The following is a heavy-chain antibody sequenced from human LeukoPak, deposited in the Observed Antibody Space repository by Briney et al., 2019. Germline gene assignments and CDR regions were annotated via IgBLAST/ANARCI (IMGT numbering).Heavy chain of an antibody. J-gene: IGHJ6*03. Sequence: ASVKVSCKASGYTFTSYDINWVRQATGQGLEWMGWMNPNSGNTGYARKFQGRVTMTRNTSISTAYMELSSLRSEDAAVYYCARGRGYGTYYYYYYMDVWGKGTTVTISS. CDR1: GYTFTSYD. V-gene: IGHV1-8*01. D-gene: IGHD5-12*01. CDR3: ARGRGYGTYYYYYYMDV. CDR2: MNPNSGNT.